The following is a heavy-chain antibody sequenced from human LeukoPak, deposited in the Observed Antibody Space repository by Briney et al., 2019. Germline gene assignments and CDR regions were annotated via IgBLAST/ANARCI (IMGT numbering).Heavy chain of an antibody. V-gene: IGHV3-7*01. CDR2: IWQEGSEK. CDR3: ARDQNLVSWGLDYFDY. J-gene: IGHJ4*02. CDR1: GFTFSSHW. D-gene: IGHD3-16*01. Sequence: PGGSLRLSCAASGFTFSSHWMSWVRQAPGKGLEWVANIWQEGSEKYYVDSVKGRFTISRGNAKNSLYLQMNSLRAEDTAVYYCARDQNLVSWGLDYFDYSGQGTLVTVSS.